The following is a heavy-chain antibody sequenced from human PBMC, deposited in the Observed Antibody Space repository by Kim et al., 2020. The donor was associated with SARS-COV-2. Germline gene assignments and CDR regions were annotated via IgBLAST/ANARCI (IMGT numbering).Heavy chain of an antibody. Sequence: GGSLRLSCAVSGFNINNNYMTWVRQAPGKGLEWVSLIANGETTYYADSVMGRFTITTDDSTNTLYLHMNSLRAEDTAVYYCARYSAVSGDHWGQGTLVTVS. V-gene: IGHV3-53*01. CDR3: ARYSAVSGDH. CDR2: IANGETT. D-gene: IGHD1-1*01. J-gene: IGHJ4*02. CDR1: GFNINNNY.